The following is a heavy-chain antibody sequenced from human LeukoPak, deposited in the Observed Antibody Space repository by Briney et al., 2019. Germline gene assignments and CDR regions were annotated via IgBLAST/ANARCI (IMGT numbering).Heavy chain of an antibody. Sequence: GGSLRLSCGVSGFNFWSYEMNWVRQAPGKGLEWVSYISETGTSMYYAESVKGRFTISRDNAKKSLYLQMNSLRAEDTAVYYCARVWITSAAMFDYWGQGTLVTVSS. D-gene: IGHD2-2*01. CDR1: GFNFWSYE. CDR2: ISETGTSM. J-gene: IGHJ4*02. CDR3: ARVWITSAAMFDY. V-gene: IGHV3-48*03.